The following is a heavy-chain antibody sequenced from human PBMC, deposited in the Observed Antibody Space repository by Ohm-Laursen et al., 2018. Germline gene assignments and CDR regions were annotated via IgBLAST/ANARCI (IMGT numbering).Heavy chain of an antibody. D-gene: IGHD3-22*01. CDR1: GFIFSDHY. V-gene: IGHV3-11*01. CDR2: IDASGSTI. Sequence: SLRLSCSASGFIFSDHYMGWIGQAPGRGLAWVSFIDASGSTIYSADSVKARFTISRDNAKNSLYLQVNSRRAEDTAVYYCARLNYYGSTGYYYGNDYWGQGTLVTVSS. CDR3: ARLNYYGSTGYYYGNDY. J-gene: IGHJ4*02.